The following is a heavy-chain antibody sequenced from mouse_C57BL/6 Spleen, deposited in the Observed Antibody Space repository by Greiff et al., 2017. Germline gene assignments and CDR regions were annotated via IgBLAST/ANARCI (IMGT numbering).Heavy chain of an antibody. V-gene: IGHV1-18*01. J-gene: IGHJ3*01. CDR2: INPNNGGT. CDR1: GYTFTDYY. CDR3: ARFEHAY. Sequence: EVQLQQSGPELVKPGASVKIPCKASGYTFTDYYMDWVKQSPGKGLEWIGDINPNNGGTIYNQKFKGKATLTVDKSSSTAYMKLRSLTSEDTAVYYCARFEHAYWGQGTLLTVSA.